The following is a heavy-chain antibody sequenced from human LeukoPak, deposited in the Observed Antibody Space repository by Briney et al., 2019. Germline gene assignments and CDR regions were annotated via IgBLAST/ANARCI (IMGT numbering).Heavy chain of an antibody. J-gene: IGHJ4*02. V-gene: IGHV3-7*01. CDR2: IQQHGSET. Sequence: PGGSLRLSCEGSGFIFSNYWMSWVRQAPGKGLEWVANIQQHGSETYYRDSVKGRFTISRDNAKNSLYLQMNSLRAEDTAVYYCARGRDSSSWGTYFDYWGQGTLVTVSS. D-gene: IGHD6-13*01. CDR1: GFIFSNYW. CDR3: ARGRDSSSWGTYFDY.